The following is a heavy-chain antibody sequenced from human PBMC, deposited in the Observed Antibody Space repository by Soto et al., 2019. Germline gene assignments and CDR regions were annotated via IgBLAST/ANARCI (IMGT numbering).Heavy chain of an antibody. CDR1: GGTFSSYA. V-gene: IGHV1-69*13. Sequence: SVKVSCKASGGTFSSYAISWVRQAPGQGLEWMGGIIPIFGTANYAQKFQGRVTITADESTSTAYMELSSLRSEDTAVYYCARDYYYDSSGYYYYFDYWGQGTLVTVSS. D-gene: IGHD3-22*01. J-gene: IGHJ4*02. CDR3: ARDYYYDSSGYYYYFDY. CDR2: IIPIFGTA.